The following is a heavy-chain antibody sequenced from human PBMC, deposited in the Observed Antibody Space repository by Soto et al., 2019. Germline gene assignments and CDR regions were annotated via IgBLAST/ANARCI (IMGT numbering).Heavy chain of an antibody. CDR3: ASGYSGYAKRSADYYYPGMAV. CDR2: ISAYNGNT. CDR1: GYTFTSYG. V-gene: IGHV1-18*01. Sequence: ASVKVSCKASGYTFTSYGISWVRQAPGQGLEWMGWISAYNGNTNYAQKLQGRVTMTTDTSTSTAYMELRSLGSDDTAVYYCASGYSGYAKRSADYYYPGMAVWGQGTTVTVSS. J-gene: IGHJ6*02. D-gene: IGHD5-12*01.